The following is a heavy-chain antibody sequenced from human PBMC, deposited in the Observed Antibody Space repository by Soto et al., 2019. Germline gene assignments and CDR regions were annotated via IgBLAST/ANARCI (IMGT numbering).Heavy chain of an antibody. CDR3: AREGVALYYSYGMDV. CDR2: ISTYNGDT. J-gene: IGHJ6*02. CDR1: GYTFTRSG. V-gene: IGHV1-18*01. Sequence: QVQLVQSGAEVKKPGASVKVSCKASGYTFTRSGISWVRQAPGQGLEWMGWISTYNGDTNYAQTFQGRVTMTTDTSTRLVDMDVRSLRSDDTAVYYCAREGVALYYSYGMDVWGQGTPVTVSS. D-gene: IGHD5-12*01.